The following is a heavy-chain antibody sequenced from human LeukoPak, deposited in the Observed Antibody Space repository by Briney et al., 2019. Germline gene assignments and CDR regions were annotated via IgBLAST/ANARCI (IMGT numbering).Heavy chain of an antibody. CDR3: AVYCSPTSCYGVDY. Sequence: GGSLRLSCAASGFTFSSYSMNWVRQAPGKGLEWVSYISSSSSAIYYADSVKGRFTISRDNAKHSLYLQMNSLRAEDTAVYYCAVYCSPTSCYGVDYWGQGTLVTVSS. V-gene: IGHV3-48*01. J-gene: IGHJ4*02. CDR2: ISSSSSAI. CDR1: GFTFSSYS. D-gene: IGHD2-2*01.